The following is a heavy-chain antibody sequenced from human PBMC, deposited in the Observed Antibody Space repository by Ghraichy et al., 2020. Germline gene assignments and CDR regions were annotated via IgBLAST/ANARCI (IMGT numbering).Heavy chain of an antibody. J-gene: IGHJ6*02. V-gene: IGHV3-48*02. CDR3: ARDRYCSSTSCSYGMDV. D-gene: IGHD2-2*01. CDR2: ISSSSSTI. Sequence: GGSLRLSCAASGFTFSSYSMNRVRQAPGKGLEWVSYISSSSSTIYYADSVKGRFTISRDNAKNSLYLQMNSLRDEDTAVYYCARDRYCSSTSCSYGMDVWGQGTTVTVSS. CDR1: GFTFSSYS.